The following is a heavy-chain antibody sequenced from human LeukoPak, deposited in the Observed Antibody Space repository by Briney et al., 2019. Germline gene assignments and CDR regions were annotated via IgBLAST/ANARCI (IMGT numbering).Heavy chain of an antibody. V-gene: IGHV4-34*01. Sequence: SETLSLTCAVYGGSFSGYYWSWIRQPPGKGLEWIGEINHSGSTNYNPSLKSRVTISVDTSKNQFSLKLSSVTAADTAVYYCARVEAAAGINYWGQGTLVTVSS. D-gene: IGHD6-13*01. CDR1: GGSFSGYY. CDR2: INHSGST. J-gene: IGHJ4*02. CDR3: ARVEAAAGINY.